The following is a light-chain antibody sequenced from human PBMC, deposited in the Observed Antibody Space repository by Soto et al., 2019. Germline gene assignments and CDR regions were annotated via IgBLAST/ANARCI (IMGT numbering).Light chain of an antibody. V-gene: IGKV1-39*01. Sequence: DIQMTQSPSSLSASIGDRVTITCRASQSISSYLNWYQQKPGKAPKILIYAASNLQSGVPSRFSGSGSGSEFTLSITGLQPEVFATYYCQQSMHTPPAFGQGTRLEIK. CDR3: QQSMHTPPA. J-gene: IGKJ5*01. CDR2: AAS. CDR1: QSISSY.